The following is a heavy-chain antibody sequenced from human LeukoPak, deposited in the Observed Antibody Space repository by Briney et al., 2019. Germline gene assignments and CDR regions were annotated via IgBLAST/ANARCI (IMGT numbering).Heavy chain of an antibody. CDR2: IRYDGSNK. Sequence: PGGSLRLSCAASGFTFSSYGMHWVRQAPGKGLEWVAFIRYDGSNKYYADSVKGRFTISRDNSKNTLYLQMNSLRAEDTAVYYCAKEWFSSRYFDYWGQGTLVTVSS. D-gene: IGHD3-10*01. J-gene: IGHJ4*02. CDR3: AKEWFSSRYFDY. V-gene: IGHV3-30*02. CDR1: GFTFSSYG.